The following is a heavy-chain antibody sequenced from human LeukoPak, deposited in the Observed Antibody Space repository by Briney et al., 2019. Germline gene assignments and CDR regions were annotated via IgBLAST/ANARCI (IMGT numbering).Heavy chain of an antibody. V-gene: IGHV1-2*02. CDR2: INPNSGGT. Sequence: ASVKVSCKASGYTFTGYYMHWVRQAPGQGLEWMGWINPNSGGTNYAQKFQGRVTMTRDTSISTAYMELSRLRSEDTAVYYCARDRIAAAGNWFDPWGQGTLVTVSS. J-gene: IGHJ5*02. CDR3: ARDRIAAAGNWFDP. CDR1: GYTFTGYY. D-gene: IGHD6-13*01.